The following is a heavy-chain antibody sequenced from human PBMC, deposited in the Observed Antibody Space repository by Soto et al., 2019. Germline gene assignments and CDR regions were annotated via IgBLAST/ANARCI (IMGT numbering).Heavy chain of an antibody. CDR1: GGSVSSGSYF. V-gene: IGHV4-61*01. J-gene: IGHJ4*02. Sequence: QVQLQESGPGLVKPSETLSLTCTVSGGSVSSGSYFWSWIRQPPGKGLEWIGYIYYSGSTNYNPSLKSRVTISVDTSKNQFSRKLISVTAADTAVYYCASYSSGWYDVSYWGQGSLVTVSS. CDR3: ASYSSGWYDVSY. D-gene: IGHD6-19*01. CDR2: IYYSGST.